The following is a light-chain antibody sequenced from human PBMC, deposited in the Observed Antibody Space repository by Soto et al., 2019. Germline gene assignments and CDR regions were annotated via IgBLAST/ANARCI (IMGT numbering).Light chain of an antibody. CDR1: SSDVGAYNY. J-gene: IGLJ1*01. Sequence: QSALTKPASVAGSPGQSVAIACSGTSSDVGAYNYVSWYQQHPGKAPKLLLSEVSNRPSGVSDRFFGSKSGNTASLTISGLQAEDEADYYCSSLTTRFTYVFGTGTKVTVL. V-gene: IGLV2-14*01. CDR2: EVS. CDR3: SSLTTRFTYV.